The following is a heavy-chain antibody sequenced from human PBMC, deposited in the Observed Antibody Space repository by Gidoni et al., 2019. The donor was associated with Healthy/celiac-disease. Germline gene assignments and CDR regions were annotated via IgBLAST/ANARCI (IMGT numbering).Heavy chain of an antibody. V-gene: IGHV3-30*02. CDR2: IRYDGSNK. Sequence: QVQLVESGGGVVQPGGSLRLSCAASGFTFSSYGMHWVRQAPGKGLEWVAFIRYDGSNKYYADSVKGRFTISRDNSKNTLYLQMNSLRAEDTAVYYCAKDHSYYGSGSYLLASHFDYWGQGTLVTVSS. CDR3: AKDHSYYGSGSYLLASHFDY. J-gene: IGHJ4*02. D-gene: IGHD3-10*01. CDR1: GFTFSSYG.